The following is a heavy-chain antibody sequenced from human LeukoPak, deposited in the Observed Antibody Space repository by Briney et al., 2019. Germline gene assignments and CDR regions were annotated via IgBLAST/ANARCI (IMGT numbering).Heavy chain of an antibody. CDR2: IYYSGST. Sequence: SETLSLTCTVSGGSIISTGYYWGWIRQPPGKGLEWIAGIYYSGSTYYNPSLKSRVTISVDTSKNQFSLKLSSVTAADTAVYYCARGRSGYYELEEDDAFDIWGQGTMVTVSS. CDR3: ARGRSGYYELEEDDAFDI. D-gene: IGHD3-22*01. J-gene: IGHJ3*02. CDR1: GGSIISTGYY. V-gene: IGHV4-39*07.